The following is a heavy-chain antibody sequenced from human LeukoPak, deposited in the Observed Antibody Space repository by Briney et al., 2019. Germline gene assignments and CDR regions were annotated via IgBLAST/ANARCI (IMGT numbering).Heavy chain of an antibody. Sequence: ASVTVSFKASGYTFTGYYMHWVRQAPGQGLEGMGWINPNSGGTNYAQKFQGRVTITADKSTSTAYMELSSLRSEDTAVYYCAREGDYGGNGDDAFDIWGQGTMVTVSS. J-gene: IGHJ3*02. CDR3: AREGDYGGNGDDAFDI. V-gene: IGHV1-2*02. D-gene: IGHD4-23*01. CDR2: INPNSGGT. CDR1: GYTFTGYY.